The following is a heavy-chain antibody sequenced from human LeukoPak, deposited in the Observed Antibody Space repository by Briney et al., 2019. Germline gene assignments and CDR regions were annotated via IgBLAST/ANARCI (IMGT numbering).Heavy chain of an antibody. Sequence: GASVKVSCKVSGYTLTELSMHWVRQAPGKGLEWMGGFDPEDGETIYAQKFQGRVTMTEDTSTDTAYMELSSLRSDDTAVYYCARDLGSSGWFVYWGQGTLVTVSS. CDR1: GYTLTELS. CDR2: FDPEDGET. J-gene: IGHJ4*02. CDR3: ARDLGSSGWFVY. V-gene: IGHV1-24*01. D-gene: IGHD6-19*01.